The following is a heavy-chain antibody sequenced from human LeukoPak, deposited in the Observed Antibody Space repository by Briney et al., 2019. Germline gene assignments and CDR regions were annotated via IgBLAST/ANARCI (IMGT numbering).Heavy chain of an antibody. Sequence: GGSLRLSCAASGFTFSSYWMSWVRQAPGKGLESVAKIKQDGSEKYYVDSVKGRFTISRDNAKNSLYLQMNSLRAEDTAVYYCASDREYYYGSGSFDYWGQGTLVTVSS. CDR3: ASDREYYYGSGSFDY. D-gene: IGHD3-10*01. CDR1: GFTFSSYW. V-gene: IGHV3-7*04. CDR2: IKQDGSEK. J-gene: IGHJ4*02.